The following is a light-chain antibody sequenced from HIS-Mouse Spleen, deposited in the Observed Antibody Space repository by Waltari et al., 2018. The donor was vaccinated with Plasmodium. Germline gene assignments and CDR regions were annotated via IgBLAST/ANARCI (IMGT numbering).Light chain of an antibody. CDR1: QSVSSN. Sequence: EIVMTQSPATLSVSPGERATLSCRASQSVSSNLAWYQQKPGQAPRLLIYGASTSATGIPARFSGSGSGTEFTLIISSMQSEDFAVYYCQQYNNWPPLTFGGGTKVEIK. J-gene: IGKJ4*01. V-gene: IGKV3-15*01. CDR2: GAS. CDR3: QQYNNWPPLT.